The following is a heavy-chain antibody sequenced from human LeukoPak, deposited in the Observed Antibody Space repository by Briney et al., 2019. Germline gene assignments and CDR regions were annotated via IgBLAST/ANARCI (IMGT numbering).Heavy chain of an antibody. J-gene: IGHJ4*02. Sequence: GGSLRLSCAASGFTFSKYYMHWVRQAPGKGPVWVSHITASGTAMFYADSVKGRFTISRDNAKNSLYLQMNSLRDEDTAVYYCAKDPLQGVRRTIDYWGQGTLVAVSS. CDR1: GFTFSKYY. CDR3: AKDPLQGVRRTIDY. CDR2: ITASGTAM. D-gene: IGHD1-1*01. V-gene: IGHV3-48*02.